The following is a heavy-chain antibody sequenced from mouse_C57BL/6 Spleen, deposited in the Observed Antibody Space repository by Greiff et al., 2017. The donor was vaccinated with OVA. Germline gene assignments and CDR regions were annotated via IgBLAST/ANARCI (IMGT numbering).Heavy chain of an antibody. CDR3: ARGAGTAIDY. CDR1: GYAFSSSW. Sequence: QVQLQQSGPELVKPGASVKISCKASGYAFSSSWMNWVKQRPGKGLEWIGRIYPGDGDTDYNGKFKGKATLTADKSSSTAYMQLSSLTSEDSAVYFCARGAGTAIDYWGQGTTLTVSS. J-gene: IGHJ2*01. V-gene: IGHV1-82*01. CDR2: IYPGDGDT. D-gene: IGHD3-3*01.